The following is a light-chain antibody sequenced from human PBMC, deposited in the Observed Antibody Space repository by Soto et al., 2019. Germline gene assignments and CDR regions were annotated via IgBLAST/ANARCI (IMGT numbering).Light chain of an antibody. V-gene: IGKV3-20*01. CDR2: GAS. CDR3: QAYGDSPPWT. Sequence: EIVLTQSPGTLSLSPGERASLSCRASQSVIGTYLAWFQQRPGQPPRLLIYGASSRASGIPDRFSGSGSETELTLTISGIQPEDSAVYYCQAYGDSPPWTFGRGTKVEIK. CDR1: QSVIGTY. J-gene: IGKJ1*01.